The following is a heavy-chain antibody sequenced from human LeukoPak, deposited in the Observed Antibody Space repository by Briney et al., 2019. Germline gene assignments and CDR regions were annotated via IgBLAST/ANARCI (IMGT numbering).Heavy chain of an antibody. V-gene: IGHV3-7*05. CDR1: GFTFSNYW. Sequence: GGSLRLSCAASGFTFSNYWMSWVRHAPGKGLEWVANIKLDGSQKYYVDSVKGRFTISRDNAKNSLYLQMNSLRVEDTAFYYCARDGRGVIKAFDIWGQGTMVTVSS. J-gene: IGHJ3*02. CDR3: ARDGRGVIKAFDI. D-gene: IGHD3-10*01. CDR2: IKLDGSQK.